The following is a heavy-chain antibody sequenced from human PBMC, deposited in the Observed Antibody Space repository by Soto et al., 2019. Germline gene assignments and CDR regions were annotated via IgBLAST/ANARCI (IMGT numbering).Heavy chain of an antibody. CDR2: INPNSGGT. V-gene: IGHV1-2*04. Sequence: ASLKVSCKASGYTFTVYYMHWVLQAPGQGLEWMGWINPNSGGTNYAQKFQGWVTMTRDTSISTAYMELSRLRSDDTAVYYCAIGWLVNVGYGMDVWGQGTTVTVSS. CDR3: AIGWLVNVGYGMDV. J-gene: IGHJ6*02. D-gene: IGHD6-19*01. CDR1: GYTFTVYY.